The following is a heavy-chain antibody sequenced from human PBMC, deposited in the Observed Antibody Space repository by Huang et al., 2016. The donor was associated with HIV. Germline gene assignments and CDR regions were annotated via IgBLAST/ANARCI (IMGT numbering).Heavy chain of an antibody. D-gene: IGHD3-22*01. Sequence: EVQLVESGGGLVQPGGSLRLSCAASGFTFSSYWMHWVRQAPGKWLVGVSRINSDGSSSGYADSVKGRFTISRDNAKNTLYLQMNSLRAEDTAVYYCVRDPRIQSWLNYFDYWGQGTLVSVSS. J-gene: IGHJ4*02. CDR3: VRDPRIQSWLNYFDY. CDR1: GFTFSSYW. V-gene: IGHV3-74*01. CDR2: INSDGSSS.